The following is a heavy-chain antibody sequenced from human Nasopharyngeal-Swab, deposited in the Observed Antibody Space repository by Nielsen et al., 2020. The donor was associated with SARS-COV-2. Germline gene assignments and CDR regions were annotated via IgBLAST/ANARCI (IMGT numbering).Heavy chain of an antibody. CDR2: IRSRAYGGTT. Sequence: GGSLRLSCTASGFTFGDYAMSWFRQAPGKGLEWVGFIRSRAYGGTTEYAASVKGRFTISRDDSKSIAYLQMNGLKTEDTAVYYCARRASHRRKSTSYYFDYWGQGTLVTVSS. V-gene: IGHV3-49*03. CDR3: ARRASHRRKSTSYYFDY. D-gene: IGHD2-2*01. J-gene: IGHJ4*02. CDR1: GFTFGDYA.